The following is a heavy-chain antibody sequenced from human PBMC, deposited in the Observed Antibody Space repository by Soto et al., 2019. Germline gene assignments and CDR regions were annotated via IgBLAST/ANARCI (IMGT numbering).Heavy chain of an antibody. CDR3: ARLGPYASGTYSFRHNRFDP. CDR1: GYTFTSRY. J-gene: IGHJ5*02. D-gene: IGHD3-10*01. Sequence: ASVKVSCKASGYTFTSRYMHRVRQAPGQGLEWMGIINPSDGTTTYAQKFQGRVSMTRDKSTSTLYMELSSLSSEDTAVYYCARLGPYASGTYSFRHNRFDPWGQGTLVTVSS. V-gene: IGHV1-46*01. CDR2: INPSDGTT.